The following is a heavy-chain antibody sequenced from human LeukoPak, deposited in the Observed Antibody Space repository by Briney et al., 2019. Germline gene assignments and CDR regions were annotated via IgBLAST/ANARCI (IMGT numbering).Heavy chain of an antibody. D-gene: IGHD6-13*01. Sequence: SETLSLTCAVYGGSFSGYYWSWIRQPPGKGLEWIGEIYHSGSTDYNPSLKSRVTISVDKSKNQFSLKLSSVTAADTAVYYCARDLAAAGFDYWGQGTLVTVSS. CDR3: ARDLAAAGFDY. V-gene: IGHV4-34*01. CDR1: GGSFSGYY. CDR2: IYHSGST. J-gene: IGHJ4*02.